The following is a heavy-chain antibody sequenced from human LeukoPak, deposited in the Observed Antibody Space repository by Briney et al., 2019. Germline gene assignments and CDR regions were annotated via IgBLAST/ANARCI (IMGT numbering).Heavy chain of an antibody. CDR1: GFTFSNAW. CDR3: TTEESHPRNYYGSGSYCYY. Sequence: GGSLRLSCAASGFTFSNAWMSWVRQAPGKGLEWVGRIKSKTDGGTTDYAAPVKGRFTISRDDSKNTLYLQMNSLKTEDTAVYYCTTEESHPRNYYGSGSYCYYWGQGTLVTVSS. J-gene: IGHJ4*02. D-gene: IGHD3-10*01. V-gene: IGHV3-15*01. CDR2: IKSKTDGGTT.